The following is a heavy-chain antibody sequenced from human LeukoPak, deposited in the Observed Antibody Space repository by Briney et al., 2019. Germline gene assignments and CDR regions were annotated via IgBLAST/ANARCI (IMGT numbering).Heavy chain of an antibody. Sequence: PGGSLRLSCAASGFTFSSYAMSWVRQAPGKGLEWVSAISGSGGSTYYADSVKGRFTISRDNSKNTLYLQMNSLRAEDTAMYYCAREAYDVLTSDWFDPWGQGTLVTVSS. CDR3: AREAYDVLTSDWFDP. D-gene: IGHD3-9*01. CDR2: ISGSGGST. V-gene: IGHV3-23*01. CDR1: GFTFSSYA. J-gene: IGHJ5*02.